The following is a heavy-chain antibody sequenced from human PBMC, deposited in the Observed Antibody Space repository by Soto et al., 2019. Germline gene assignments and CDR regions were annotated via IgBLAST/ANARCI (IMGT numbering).Heavy chain of an antibody. CDR2: ISYAGSNK. CDR1: GFTFSSYA. D-gene: IGHD4-17*01. V-gene: IGHV3-30-3*01. CDR3: ARDGHTAEGHYYYGMDA. J-gene: IGHJ6*02. Sequence: GGSLRLSCAASGFTFSSYAMHWVRQAPGKGLEWVAVISYAGSNKYYAGSVKGRFTISRDNSKNTLYLQMNSLRAEDTAVYYCARDGHTAEGHYYYGMDAWGQGTTVTVSS.